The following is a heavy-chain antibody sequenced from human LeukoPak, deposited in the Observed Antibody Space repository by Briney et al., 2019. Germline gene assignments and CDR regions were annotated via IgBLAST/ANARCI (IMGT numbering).Heavy chain of an antibody. CDR1: GFTFSSHS. CDR3: AKFTTRDSSDDY. Sequence: GGSLRLSCVASGFTFSSHSMNWVRQSPGKGLEWVSAISGSGRSTYYADSVKGGFTISRDNSKTTLYLQMNSLRAEDTAVYYCAKFTTRDSSDDYWGQGTLATVSS. D-gene: IGHD3-22*01. V-gene: IGHV3-23*01. J-gene: IGHJ4*02. CDR2: ISGSGRST.